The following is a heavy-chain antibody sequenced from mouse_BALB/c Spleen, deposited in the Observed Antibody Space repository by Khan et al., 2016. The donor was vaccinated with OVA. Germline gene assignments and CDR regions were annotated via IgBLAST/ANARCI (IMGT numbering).Heavy chain of an antibody. D-gene: IGHD1-1*01. Sequence: QVQLKESGPGLVAPSQSLSITCTVSGFSLTSYGVHWVRQPPGKGLEWLGVIWAGGSTNYHSALMSRLSISKDNSKSQVFLKMNSLQTDDTAMYYCAGLYYYGSSFYAMDYWGQGTSVTVSA. CDR3: AGLYYYGSSFYAMDY. J-gene: IGHJ4*01. CDR1: GFSLTSYG. CDR2: IWAGGST. V-gene: IGHV2-9*02.